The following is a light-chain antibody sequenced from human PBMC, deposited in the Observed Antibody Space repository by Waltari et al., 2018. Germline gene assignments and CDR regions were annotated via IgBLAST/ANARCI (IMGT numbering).Light chain of an antibody. V-gene: IGKV4-1*01. J-gene: IGKJ4*01. CDR1: QSVLHSSNNKNY. CDR3: QQYYSSPLT. CDR2: WAS. Sequence: DIVMTQSPDSLAVSLGERATINCKSSQSVLHSSNNKNYLLCYQQKPGQPPKLLIYWASTRESGVPDRFSGSGSGTDFTLTISSLQAEDVAVYYCQQYYSSPLTFGGGTKVEIK.